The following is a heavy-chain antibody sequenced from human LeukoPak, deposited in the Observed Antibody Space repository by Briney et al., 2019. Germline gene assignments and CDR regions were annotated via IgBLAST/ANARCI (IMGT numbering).Heavy chain of an antibody. V-gene: IGHV4-39*01. Sequence: ASETLSLTCTVSGGSIRSYNHYWGWIRQPPGKGLEWIGSIHYRGSTFYNPSLESRVTISVDTSKNQCSLRLRFVTATDTAMYYCARPIEGNGYDYPVFDYWGQGTLATVSS. J-gene: IGHJ4*02. CDR2: IHYRGST. CDR1: GGSIRSYNHY. CDR3: ARPIEGNGYDYPVFDY. D-gene: IGHD5-12*01.